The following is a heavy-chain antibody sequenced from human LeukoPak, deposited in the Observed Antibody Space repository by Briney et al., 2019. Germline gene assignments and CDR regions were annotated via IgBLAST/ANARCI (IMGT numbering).Heavy chain of an antibody. V-gene: IGHV4-4*07. D-gene: IGHD3-22*01. CDR3: ARDRYYYDSSGYLFDY. CDR1: GGSISSYY. J-gene: IGHJ4*02. Sequence: SETLSLTCTVSGGSISSYYWSWVRQPAGKGLGWIGRIYTSGSTNYNPSLTSRVTIPVDTSKNQFSLKLSSVTAADTAVYYCARDRYYYDSSGYLFDYWGQGTLVTVSS. CDR2: IYTSGST.